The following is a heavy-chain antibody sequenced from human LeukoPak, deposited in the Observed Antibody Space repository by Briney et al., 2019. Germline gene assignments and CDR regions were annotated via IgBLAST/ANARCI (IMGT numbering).Heavy chain of an antibody. D-gene: IGHD2-15*01. CDR2: IYYSGST. CDR1: GGSISSYY. CDR3: ARESYCSGGSCHRYYMDV. J-gene: IGHJ6*03. V-gene: IGHV4-59*01. Sequence: SETLSLTCTVSGGSISSYYWSWIRQPPGKGLEWIGYIYYSGSTNYNPSLKSRVTISVDTSKNQFSLKLSSVTAADTAVYYCARESYCSGGSCHRYYMDVWGKGTTVTVSS.